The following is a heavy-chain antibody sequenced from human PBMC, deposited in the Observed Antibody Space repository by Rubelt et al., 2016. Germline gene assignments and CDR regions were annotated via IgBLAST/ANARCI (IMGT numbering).Heavy chain of an antibody. J-gene: IGHJ4*02. CDR3: ARGAAAAIRSFDY. V-gene: IGHV4-34*01. D-gene: IGHD6-13*01. CDR2: INHSGST. Sequence: QVQLQQWGAGLLKPSETLSLTCAVYGGSFSGYYWSWIRQPPGKGLEWIGEINHSGSTNYNPSLKSRVTISVDTSKNQFSLKRSSVTAADTAVYYCARGAAAAIRSFDYWGQGTLVTVSS. CDR1: GGSFSGYY.